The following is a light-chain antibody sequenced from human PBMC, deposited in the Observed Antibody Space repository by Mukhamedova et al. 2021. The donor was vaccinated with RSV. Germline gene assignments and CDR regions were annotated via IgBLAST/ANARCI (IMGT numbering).Light chain of an antibody. V-gene: IGKV1-27*01. Sequence: WYQRRVHGKVPKLLIYAASTLQSGVPSRFSGSGFGTDFTLTITNLQPEDVATYYCQLYTSALRTFGQGTKVDIK. J-gene: IGKJ1*01. CDR2: AAS. CDR3: QLYTSALRT.